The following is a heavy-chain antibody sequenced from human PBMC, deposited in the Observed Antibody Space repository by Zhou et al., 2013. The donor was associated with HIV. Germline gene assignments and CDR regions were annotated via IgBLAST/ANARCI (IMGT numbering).Heavy chain of an antibody. Sequence: QVQLVQSGAEVKKPGSSMKVSCKASGDTFSNYNINWVRHVPGQGLEWMGGVIPIFGTTSYAQKFQGRVTINTDESTSTAYMELSSLRSEDTALYYCARANSGESLGYFDYWGQGTLVTVSS. CDR2: VIPIFGTT. CDR1: GDTFSNYN. D-gene: IGHD3-16*01. CDR3: ARANSGESLGYFDY. V-gene: IGHV1-69*05. J-gene: IGHJ4*02.